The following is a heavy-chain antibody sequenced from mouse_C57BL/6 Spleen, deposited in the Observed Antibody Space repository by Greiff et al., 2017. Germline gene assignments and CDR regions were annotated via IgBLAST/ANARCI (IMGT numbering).Heavy chain of an antibody. V-gene: IGHV1-15*01. D-gene: IGHD1-1*01. Sequence: VQLQESGAELVRPGASVTLSCKASGYTFTDYEMHWVKQTPVHGLEWIGAIDPETGGTAYNQKFKGKDILTADKSSSTAYMELRSLTSEDSAVYYCTNYYGSRFAYWGQGTLVTVSA. J-gene: IGHJ3*01. CDR1: GYTFTDYE. CDR2: IDPETGGT. CDR3: TNYYGSRFAY.